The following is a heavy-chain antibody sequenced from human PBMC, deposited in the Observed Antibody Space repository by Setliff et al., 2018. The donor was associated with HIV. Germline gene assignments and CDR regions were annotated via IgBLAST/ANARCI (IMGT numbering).Heavy chain of an antibody. V-gene: IGHV3-7*03. CDR3: ANLWELGA. Sequence: GGSLRLSCVVSEFTFSDYWMDWVRQAPGKGLEWVATIKQDGSEIYYMDSVKGRFTISRDNARTSLFLEMRSLRDEDTAVYLCANLWELGAWGQGTLVTVSS. CDR1: EFTFSDYW. D-gene: IGHD3-16*01. J-gene: IGHJ5*02. CDR2: IKQDGSEI.